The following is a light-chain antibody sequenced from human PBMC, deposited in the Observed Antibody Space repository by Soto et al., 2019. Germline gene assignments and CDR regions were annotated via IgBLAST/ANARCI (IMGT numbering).Light chain of an antibody. Sequence: DIVLTQSPGTLSLSPGERATLSCRASQRISSNYLGWYQQKPGQAPRLLIYAASSRATGIPDRFSGSGSGTDFTLTISRLEPEDFAVYYRPDYGRSPQTFGQGTQV. J-gene: IGKJ1*01. V-gene: IGKV3-20*01. CDR1: QRISSNY. CDR2: AAS. CDR3: PDYGRSPQT.